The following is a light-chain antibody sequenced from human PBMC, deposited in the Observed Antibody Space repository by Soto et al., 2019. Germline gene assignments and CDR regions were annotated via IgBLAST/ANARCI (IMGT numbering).Light chain of an antibody. CDR3: CSCAGSRTSYVV. Sequence: QSALTQPASVSGSPGQSITISCTGTSSDVGNYNLVSWYQHHPGKAPKLMIYEVNKRPSGVSNRLSGSKAGNTASLTISGLQAEDEDEDYCCSCAGSRTSYVVCGGGTKLTVL. CDR2: EVN. J-gene: IGLJ2*01. V-gene: IGLV2-23*02. CDR1: SSDVGNYNL.